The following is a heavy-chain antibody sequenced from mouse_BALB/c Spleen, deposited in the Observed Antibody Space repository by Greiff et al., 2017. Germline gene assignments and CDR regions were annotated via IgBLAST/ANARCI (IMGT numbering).Heavy chain of an antibody. Sequence: QVQLQQPGAELVKPGASVKLSCKASGYTFTSYWMHWVKQRPGQGLEWIGRIYPGDGDTNYNGKFKGKATLTADKSSSTAYMQLSSLTSVDSAVYFCARGDGNYRVYYFDYWGQGTTRTVSS. V-gene: IGHV1-53*01. J-gene: IGHJ2*01. CDR1: GYTFTSYW. D-gene: IGHD2-1*01. CDR3: ARGDGNYRVYYFDY. CDR2: IYPGDGDT.